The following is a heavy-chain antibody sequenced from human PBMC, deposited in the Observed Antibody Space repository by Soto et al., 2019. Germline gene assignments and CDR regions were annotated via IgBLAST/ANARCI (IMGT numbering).Heavy chain of an antibody. CDR2: ISSSSSYI. D-gene: IGHD6-13*01. CDR1: GFTFSSYS. CDR3: ARDWARRRSWYVSNWFDP. J-gene: IGHJ5*02. V-gene: IGHV3-21*01. Sequence: GGSLRLSCAASGFTFSSYSMNWVRQAPGKGLEWVSSISSSSSYIYYADSVKGRFTISRDNAKNSLYLQMNSLRAEDTAVYYCARDWARRRSWYVSNWFDPWGQGTLVTVSS.